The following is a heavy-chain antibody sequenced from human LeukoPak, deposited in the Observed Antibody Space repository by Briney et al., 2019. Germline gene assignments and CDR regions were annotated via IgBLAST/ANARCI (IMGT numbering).Heavy chain of an antibody. Sequence: SETLFLTCTVSGGSISSYYWSWIRQPPGKGLEWIGYIYYSGSTNYNPSLKSRVTISVDTSKNQFSLKLSSVTAADTAVYYCASQYSSSWYGWFDPWGQGTLVTVSS. D-gene: IGHD6-13*01. CDR3: ASQYSSSWYGWFDP. V-gene: IGHV4-59*08. CDR2: IYYSGST. CDR1: GGSISSYY. J-gene: IGHJ5*02.